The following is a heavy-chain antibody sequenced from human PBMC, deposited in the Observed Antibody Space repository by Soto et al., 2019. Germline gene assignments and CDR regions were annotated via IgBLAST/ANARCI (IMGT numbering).Heavy chain of an antibody. Sequence: QVQLVQSGAEVQKPGSSVNVSCKASGDTPSTYAISWLRQAPGQGLEWMGGIIPILGTPNYTQRFQGRITISADTATRTTDMELNSVTTDDTAVFYCAIFGLDVDSWGQGTLVIVSS. J-gene: IGHJ4*02. CDR3: AIFGLDVDS. CDR2: IIPILGTP. D-gene: IGHD3-3*01. CDR1: GDTPSTYA. V-gene: IGHV1-69*14.